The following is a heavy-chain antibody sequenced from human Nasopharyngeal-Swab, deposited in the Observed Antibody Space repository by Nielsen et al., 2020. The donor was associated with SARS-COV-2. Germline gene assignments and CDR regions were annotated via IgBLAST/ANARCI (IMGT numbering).Heavy chain of an antibody. CDR3: ARGYCSGGSCYSLSPGSILDY. CDR2: ISYDGSNK. Sequence: GGSLRLSCAASGFTFSSYAMHWVRQAPGKGLEWVAVISYDGSNKYYADSVKGRFTISRDNSKNTLYLQMNSLRAEDTAVYYCARGYCSGGSCYSLSPGSILDYWGQGTLVTVSS. J-gene: IGHJ4*02. CDR1: GFTFSSYA. D-gene: IGHD2-15*01. V-gene: IGHV3-30*14.